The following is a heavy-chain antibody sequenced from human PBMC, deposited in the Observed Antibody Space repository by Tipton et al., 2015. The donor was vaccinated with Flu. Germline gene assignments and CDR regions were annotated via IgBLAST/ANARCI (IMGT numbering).Heavy chain of an antibody. J-gene: IGHJ4*02. CDR1: SASIRSTNYF. D-gene: IGHD3-10*02. CDR2: IYPRGTT. Sequence: GLVKPSETLSLTCTVSSASIRSTNYFCAWIRQPPGKRLELIGSIYPRGTTYYNPSLKSRVTISGDPSKSLFSLMRTSVTAADTAVYYCARLSYYDVDLKNFYFDYWGQGALVTVSS. V-gene: IGHV4-39*01. CDR3: ARLSYYDVDLKNFYFDY.